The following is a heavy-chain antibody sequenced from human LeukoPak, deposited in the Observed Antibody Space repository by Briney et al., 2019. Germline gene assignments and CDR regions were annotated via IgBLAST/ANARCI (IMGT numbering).Heavy chain of an antibody. D-gene: IGHD2-2*01. CDR2: ISGSGSNT. CDR1: GFTFSSYG. J-gene: IGHJ5*02. Sequence: GGSLRLSCAASGFTFSSYGMHWVRQAPGKGLEWVSAISGSGSNTYYADSVKGRFTISRDNSDNTLYVQMNSLRAEDTAVYYCAKGNTRGYCTSTTCSNWFDPWGQGTLVTVSS. V-gene: IGHV3-23*01. CDR3: AKGNTRGYCTSTTCSNWFDP.